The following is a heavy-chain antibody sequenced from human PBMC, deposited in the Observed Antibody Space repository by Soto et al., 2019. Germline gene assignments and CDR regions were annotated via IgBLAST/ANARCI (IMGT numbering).Heavy chain of an antibody. V-gene: IGHV1-18*01. Sequence: ASVKVSCKASGGTFSSYTISWVRQAPGQGLEWMGWIIANNGKTNYAQKLQGRVTMTTDKSTSTAYMELRSLRSDDTAVYYCARDRFDWLLPNWFDPWGQGTLVTVSS. D-gene: IGHD3-9*01. J-gene: IGHJ5*02. CDR1: GGTFSSYT. CDR3: ARDRFDWLLPNWFDP. CDR2: IIANNGKT.